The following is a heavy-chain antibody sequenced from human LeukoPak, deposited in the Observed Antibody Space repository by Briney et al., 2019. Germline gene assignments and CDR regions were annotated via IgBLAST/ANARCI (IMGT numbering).Heavy chain of an antibody. D-gene: IGHD3-22*01. CDR1: GFTVSSNY. Sequence: GGSLRLSCAASGFTVSSNYMSWVRQAPWKGLEWVSVIYSGGSTYYADSVKGRFTISRDNSKNTLYLQMNSLRTEDTAVYSCARGPPMYSYGSSAYHYDYFEYWGQGTLVTVSS. V-gene: IGHV3-66*01. CDR2: IYSGGST. J-gene: IGHJ4*02. CDR3: ARGPPMYSYGSSAYHYDYFEY.